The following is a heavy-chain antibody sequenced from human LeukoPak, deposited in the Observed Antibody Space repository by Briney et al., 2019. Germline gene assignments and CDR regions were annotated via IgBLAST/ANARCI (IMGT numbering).Heavy chain of an antibody. V-gene: IGHV3-30*02. D-gene: IGHD3-10*01. CDR1: GFTFSSYG. CDR3: ARSLWFGESVCNWFDP. J-gene: IGHJ5*02. CDR2: IRYDGSNK. Sequence: GGSLRLSCAASGFTFSSYGMHWVRQAPGKGLEWVAFIRYDGSNKYYADSVKGRFTISRDNSKNTLYLQMNSLRAEDTAVYYCARSLWFGESVCNWFDPWGQGTLVTVSS.